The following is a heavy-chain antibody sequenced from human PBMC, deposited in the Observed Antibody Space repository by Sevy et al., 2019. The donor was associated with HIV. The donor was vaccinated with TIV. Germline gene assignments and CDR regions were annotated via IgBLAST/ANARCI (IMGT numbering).Heavy chain of an antibody. Sequence: GGSLRLSCAASGFTFTNYAMNWVRQAPGKGVEWVSGISDSGDTTHYAESVKGRFTISRDNSKNTVSLQMSSLRAEDTAIYYCAKLPSTVMFREKGYWGQGTRVTVSS. V-gene: IGHV3-23*01. J-gene: IGHJ4*02. CDR3: AKLPSTVMFREKGY. D-gene: IGHD3-10*01. CDR2: ISDSGDTT. CDR1: GFTFTNYA.